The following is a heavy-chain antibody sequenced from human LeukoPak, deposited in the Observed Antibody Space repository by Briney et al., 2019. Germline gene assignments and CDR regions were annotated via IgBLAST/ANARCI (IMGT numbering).Heavy chain of an antibody. Sequence: GGSLRLSCAGSGFTFSTYAMTWVRQAPGKGLEWVSSISNGDGTTYYTDSVKGRFTISRNNSKNTLYLQMNSLRAEDMAVYYCAKGSGGWYQFFDHWGQGTLVTVSS. J-gene: IGHJ5*02. CDR1: GFTFSTYA. D-gene: IGHD6-19*01. CDR3: AKGSGGWYQFFDH. CDR2: ISNGDGTT. V-gene: IGHV3-23*01.